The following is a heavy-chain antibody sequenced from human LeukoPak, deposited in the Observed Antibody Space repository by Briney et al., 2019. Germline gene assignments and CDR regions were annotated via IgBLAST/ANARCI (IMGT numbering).Heavy chain of an antibody. CDR1: GGSISSGGYY. D-gene: IGHD3-16*01. CDR2: IYYSGST. J-gene: IGHJ6*03. V-gene: IGHV4-31*03. Sequence: SETLSLTCTVSGGSISSGGYYRSWIRQHPGKGLEWIGYIYYSGSTYYNPSLKSRVTISVDTSKNQFSLKLSSVTAADTAVYYCARGGGNPARSYYYMDVWGKGTTVTVSS. CDR3: ARGGGNPARSYYYMDV.